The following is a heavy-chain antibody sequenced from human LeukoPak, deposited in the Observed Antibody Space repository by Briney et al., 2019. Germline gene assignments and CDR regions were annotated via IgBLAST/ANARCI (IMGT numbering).Heavy chain of an antibody. CDR3: AREVITFGGVIVRTYYFDY. V-gene: IGHV1-69*13. Sequence: ASVKVSCKASGGTFSSYAISRVRQAPGQGLEWMGGIIPIFGTANYAQKFQGRVTITADESTSTAYMELSSLRSEDTAVYYCAREVITFGGVIVRTYYFDYWGQGTLVTVSS. CDR2: IIPIFGTA. D-gene: IGHD3-16*02. J-gene: IGHJ4*02. CDR1: GGTFSSYA.